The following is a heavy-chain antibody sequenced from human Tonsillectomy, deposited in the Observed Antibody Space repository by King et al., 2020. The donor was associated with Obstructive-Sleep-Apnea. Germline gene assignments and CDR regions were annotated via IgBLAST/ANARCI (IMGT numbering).Heavy chain of an antibody. Sequence: HVQLVESGGGVVQPGRSLRLSCSASGFTFSSYGMHWVRQAPGKGLEWVAVIWYDGSNKYYADTGKGRFPISRDNSKNPLYLQMNSRRAEDTAVYYCAKDHYSSGWFYDYWGQGTLVTVSS. CDR3: AKDHYSSGWFYDY. J-gene: IGHJ4*02. CDR2: IWYDGSNK. CDR1: GFTFSSYG. D-gene: IGHD6-19*01. V-gene: IGHV3-33*06.